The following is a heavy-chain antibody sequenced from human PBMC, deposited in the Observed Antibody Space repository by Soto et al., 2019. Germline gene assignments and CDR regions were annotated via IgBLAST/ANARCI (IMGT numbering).Heavy chain of an antibody. CDR1: GFTFSSYE. CDR2: ISSSGSTI. CDR3: ARHTYCSSTSCYPYYFDY. J-gene: IGHJ4*02. D-gene: IGHD2-2*01. Sequence: EVQLVESGGGLVQPGGSLRLSCAASGFTFSSYEMNWVRQAPGKGLEWVSYISSSGSTIYYADSVKGRFTISRDNAKNSLYLQMNSLRDEDTAVYYCARHTYCSSTSCYPYYFDYWGQGTLVTVSS. V-gene: IGHV3-48*03.